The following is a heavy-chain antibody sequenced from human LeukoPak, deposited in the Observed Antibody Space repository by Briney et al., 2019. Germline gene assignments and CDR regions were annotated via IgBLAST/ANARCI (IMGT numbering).Heavy chain of an antibody. D-gene: IGHD6-19*01. CDR3: AREGSGYSSGLLDY. CDR1: GFTFSSHS. CDR2: ISSSSSYI. Sequence: GGPLRLSCAASGFTFSSHSMNWVRQAPGKGLEWVSSISSSSSYIYYADSVKGRFTISRDNAKNSLYLQMNSLRAEDTAVYYCAREGSGYSSGLLDYWGQGTLVTVSS. V-gene: IGHV3-21*01. J-gene: IGHJ4*02.